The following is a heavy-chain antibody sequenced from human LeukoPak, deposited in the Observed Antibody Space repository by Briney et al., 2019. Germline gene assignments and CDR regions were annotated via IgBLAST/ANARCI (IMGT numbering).Heavy chain of an antibody. J-gene: IGHJ4*02. CDR2: FSSSSNTI. CDR1: GFTFSSYS. D-gene: IGHD2-21*02. CDR3: ARAVTVVTRGGLVFDY. V-gene: IGHV3-48*02. Sequence: QPGGSLRLSCAASGFTFSSYSMNWVRQAPGKGLEWVSYFSSSSNTIYYADSVKGRFTISRDNAKNSLFLQMNSLRDEDTSVYYCARAVTVVTRGGLVFDYWGQGTLVTVSS.